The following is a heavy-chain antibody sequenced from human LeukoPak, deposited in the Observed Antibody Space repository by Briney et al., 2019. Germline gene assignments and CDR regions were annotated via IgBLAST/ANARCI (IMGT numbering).Heavy chain of an antibody. CDR3: ARVRPYCSSTSCYRGLDAFDI. V-gene: IGHV4-59*01. CDR1: GGSISSYY. J-gene: IGHJ3*02. D-gene: IGHD2-2*02. Sequence: SETLSLTCTVSGGSISSYYWSWIRQPPGKGLEWIGYIYYSGSTNYNPSLKSRVTISVDTSKNQFSLKLSSVTAADTAVYYCARVRPYCSSTSCYRGLDAFDIWGQGTMVTVSS. CDR2: IYYSGST.